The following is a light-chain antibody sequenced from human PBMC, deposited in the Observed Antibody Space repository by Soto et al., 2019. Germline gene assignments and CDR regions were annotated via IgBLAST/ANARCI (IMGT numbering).Light chain of an antibody. CDR2: GAS. CDR3: QHYNNWPPDRT. J-gene: IGKJ1*01. Sequence: EIVMTQSPATLSVSPGERATLSCRASQSVGSNLAWYQQKPGQAPRLLIYGASTRATGIRARFSGSGSGTEFTLTISSLQSEDLAIYFCQHYNNWPPDRTFGQGTKVEIK. CDR1: QSVGSN. V-gene: IGKV3-15*01.